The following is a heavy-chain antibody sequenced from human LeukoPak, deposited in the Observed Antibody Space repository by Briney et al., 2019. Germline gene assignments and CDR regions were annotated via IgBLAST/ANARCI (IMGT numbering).Heavy chain of an antibody. CDR2: ISGSGGST. Sequence: GGSLRLSCAASGFTFSSYAMSWVRQAPGKGLEWVSAISGSGGSTYYADSVKGRLTISRDNAKNTLYLQITGLRDEDTAVYYCARDSHYGVDVWGQGTTVTVSS. CDR1: GFTFSSYA. V-gene: IGHV3-23*01. CDR3: ARDSHYGVDV. J-gene: IGHJ6*02.